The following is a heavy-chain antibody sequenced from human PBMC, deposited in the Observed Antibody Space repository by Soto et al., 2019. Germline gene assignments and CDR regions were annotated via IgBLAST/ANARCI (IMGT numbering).Heavy chain of an antibody. Sequence: GGSLRLSCAASCFTFSDYAMSWVRQSPGKGLELVSAISVIXGSIYYADCVKCRFTVSRDNFRKTLYLQMNSLRAQDTAIYYCSKDNYYYYGMEVWRQGATVTVSS. CDR2: ISVIXGSI. CDR3: SKDNYYYYGMEV. J-gene: IGHJ6*02. CDR1: CFTFSDYA. V-gene: IGHV3-23*01.